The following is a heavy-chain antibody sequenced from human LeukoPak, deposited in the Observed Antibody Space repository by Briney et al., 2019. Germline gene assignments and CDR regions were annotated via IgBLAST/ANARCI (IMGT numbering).Heavy chain of an antibody. Sequence: GGSLRLSCAASGFNFSSYEMNWVRQAPGKGLEWISYITSSGNITYYADSVKGRFTISRDNAKNSLYLQMNSLRDEDTAVYYCARDLPHFDYWGQGTLVTVSS. CDR2: ITSSGNIT. V-gene: IGHV3-48*03. CDR1: GFNFSSYE. J-gene: IGHJ4*02. CDR3: ARDLPHFDY.